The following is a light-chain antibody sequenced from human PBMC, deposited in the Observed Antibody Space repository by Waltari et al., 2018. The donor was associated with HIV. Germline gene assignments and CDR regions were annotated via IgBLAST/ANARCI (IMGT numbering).Light chain of an antibody. CDR1: SSDVGNYNF. Sequence: SALTQPASVSGSPGQSIAISCTGTSSDVGNYNFVSWYQHHPGKAPRLMIYEVTKRPSGISNRFSGSKSGNTASLIISGLQAEDEADYYCSSYAGGSTWVFGGGTKLTVL. V-gene: IGLV2-23*02. J-gene: IGLJ3*02. CDR2: EVT. CDR3: SSYAGGSTWV.